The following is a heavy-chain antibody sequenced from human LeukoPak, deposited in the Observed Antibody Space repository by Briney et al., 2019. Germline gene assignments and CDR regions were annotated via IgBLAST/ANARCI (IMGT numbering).Heavy chain of an antibody. CDR1: GGSISSSSYY. J-gene: IGHJ4*02. CDR2: IYYSGST. D-gene: IGHD3-10*01. Sequence: SETLSLTCTVSGGSISSSSYYWGWIRQPPGKGLEWIGSIYYSGSTYYNPSLKSRVTISVDTSKNHLSLSLNSVTAADTAVYYCAASLWFGIYPDYWGQGSLVTVSS. CDR3: AASLWFGIYPDY. V-gene: IGHV4-39*07.